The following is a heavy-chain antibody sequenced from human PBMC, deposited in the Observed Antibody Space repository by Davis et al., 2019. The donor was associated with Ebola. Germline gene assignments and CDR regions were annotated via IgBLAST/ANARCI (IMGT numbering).Heavy chain of an antibody. D-gene: IGHD2-21*01. Sequence: MPSETLSLTCTVSGASISDYYWTWIRQPPGKGLEWIGYIYYGGSTNYNPSLKSRVTISVDTSKNQFSLNLSSMTADDTAVYYCAKVSGGHIGNNWFDPWGQGTLVTVSS. CDR3: AKVSGGHIGNNWFDP. J-gene: IGHJ5*02. CDR2: IYYGGST. V-gene: IGHV4-59*12. CDR1: GASISDYY.